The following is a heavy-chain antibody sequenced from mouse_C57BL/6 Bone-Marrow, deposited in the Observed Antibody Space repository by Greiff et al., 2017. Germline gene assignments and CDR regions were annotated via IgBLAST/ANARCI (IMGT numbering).Heavy chain of an antibody. CDR3: ARIYYGYDEYFDV. CDR2: INSDGGST. Sequence: EVMLVESGGGLVQPGESLKLSCESNEYEFPSHDMSWVRKTPEKRLELVAAINSDGGSTYYPDTMERRFIISRDNTKKTLYLQMRSLRSEDTALYYGARIYYGYDEYFDVWGTGTTVTVSS. J-gene: IGHJ1*03. CDR1: EYEFPSHD. V-gene: IGHV5-2*01. D-gene: IGHD2-2*01.